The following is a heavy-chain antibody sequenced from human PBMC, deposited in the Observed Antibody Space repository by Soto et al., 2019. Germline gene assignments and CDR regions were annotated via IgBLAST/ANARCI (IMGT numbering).Heavy chain of an antibody. CDR1: GGSFSGYY. CDR2: INHSGST. V-gene: IGHV4-34*01. Sequence: SETLSLTCAVYGGSFSGYYWSWIRQPPGKGLEWIGEINHSGSTNYNPSLKSRVTISVDTSKNQFSLKLSSVTAADTAVYYCARGVTIFGVGKYYFDYWGQGTLVTVSS. CDR3: ARGVTIFGVGKYYFDY. J-gene: IGHJ4*02. D-gene: IGHD3-3*01.